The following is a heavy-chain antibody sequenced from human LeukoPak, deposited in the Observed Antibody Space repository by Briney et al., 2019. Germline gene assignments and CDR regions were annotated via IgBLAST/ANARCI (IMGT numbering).Heavy chain of an antibody. V-gene: IGHV3-23*01. CDR2: TVSRGTT. Sequence: GGSLRLSCVASGFTFTSDAMNWVRQAPGKGLEWVSSTVSRGTTQYADSVKGRFTVSGDTSKNTLYLQMNSLRADDTAVYYCAKCSTSAYTTGWCNWIDPWGQGTLVTVSS. CDR3: AKCSTSAYTTGWCNWIDP. D-gene: IGHD6-19*01. CDR1: GFTFTSDA. J-gene: IGHJ5*02.